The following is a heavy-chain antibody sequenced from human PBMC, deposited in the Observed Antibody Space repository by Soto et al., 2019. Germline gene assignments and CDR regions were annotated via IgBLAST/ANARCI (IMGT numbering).Heavy chain of an antibody. CDR3: AKPFGVVGYYGMDV. V-gene: IGHV3-23*01. CDR2: ISGSGGST. CDR1: GFTFSSYA. D-gene: IGHD3-3*01. J-gene: IGHJ6*02. Sequence: EVQLLESGGGLVQPGGSLRLSCAASGFTFSSYAMSWVRQAPGKGLEWVSAISGSGGSTYYADSVKGRFTISRDNSKNTMYLQMNSLRAEDTAVYYCAKPFGVVGYYGMDVWGQGTTVTVSS.